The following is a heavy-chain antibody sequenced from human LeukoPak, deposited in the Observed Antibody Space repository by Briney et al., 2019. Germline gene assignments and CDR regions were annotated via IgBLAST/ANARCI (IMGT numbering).Heavy chain of an antibody. J-gene: IGHJ4*02. CDR3: ASPGTDF. V-gene: IGHV3-23*01. Sequence: GGSLRLSWAASGFTFTIYAMTWVRQAPGKGLEGVSSISGSGGSTYYADSGKGRFTISRDNSKNTLYMQMNSLRAEDTAVYYCASPGTDFWGQGTLVTVSS. CDR2: ISGSGGST. D-gene: IGHD6-13*01. CDR1: GFTFTIYA.